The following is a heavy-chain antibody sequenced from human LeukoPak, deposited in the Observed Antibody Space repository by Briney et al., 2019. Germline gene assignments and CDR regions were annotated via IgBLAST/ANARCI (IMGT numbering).Heavy chain of an antibody. CDR2: IWYDGRNK. D-gene: IGHD6-19*01. J-gene: IGHJ5*02. CDR1: GFTFDDYA. V-gene: IGHV3-33*08. CDR3: ARDRVEYSTGWYMSS. Sequence: GRSLRLSCAASGFTFDDYAMHWVRQAPGKGLEWVAVIWYDGRNKYYADSVKGRFIISRDDSKNTLFLQMNSLRAEDTAVYYCARDRVEYSTGWYMSSWGQGTLVTVSS.